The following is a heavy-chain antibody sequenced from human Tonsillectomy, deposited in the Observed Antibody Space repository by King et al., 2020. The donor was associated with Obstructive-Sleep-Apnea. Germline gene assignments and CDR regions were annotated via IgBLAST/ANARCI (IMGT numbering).Heavy chain of an antibody. CDR3: VKLXSLGELSSPGVV. J-gene: IGHJ6*02. V-gene: IGHV3-64D*09. CDR2: ISNNGGST. CDR1: GFTFSNYG. Sequence: VQLVESGGGLVQPGGSLRLSCSASGFTFSNYGMHWVRQAPGKGLEYVSAISNNGGSTYYADSVKGRFTISRDNSKNTLYLQMSSLRAEDTAVYYCVKLXSLGELSSPGVVXGQGTTVTVSS. D-gene: IGHD3-16*02.